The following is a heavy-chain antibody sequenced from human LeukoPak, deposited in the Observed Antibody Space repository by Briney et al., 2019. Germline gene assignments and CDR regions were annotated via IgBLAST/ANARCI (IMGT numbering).Heavy chain of an antibody. V-gene: IGHV2-5*02. CDR1: GFSLTSSGVG. CDR2: IYWDDDK. D-gene: IGHD3-22*01. J-gene: IGHJ4*02. Sequence: GPTLVNPTQTLTLTCTFSGFSLTSSGVGVGCIRQPPGKALEWLALIYWDDDKRYNTSLKSRLTITKDTSKNQVVLTMTNMDPVDTATYYCAHSSYYSWYFDYWGQGTLVTVST. CDR3: AHSSYYSWYFDY.